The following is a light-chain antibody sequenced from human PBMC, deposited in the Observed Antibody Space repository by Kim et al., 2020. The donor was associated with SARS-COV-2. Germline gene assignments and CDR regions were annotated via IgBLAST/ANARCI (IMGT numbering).Light chain of an antibody. Sequence: DIQMTQSPSTLSASVGDRVTITCRASQTISTWLAWYQQKPGKAPNLLIYLASTLESGVPSRFIGSGSGTEFTLTIDSLQPDDFATYYCQHYSSFPYTCGQGTKLKI. V-gene: IGKV1-5*03. CDR2: LAS. CDR1: QTISTW. J-gene: IGKJ2*01. CDR3: QHYSSFPYT.